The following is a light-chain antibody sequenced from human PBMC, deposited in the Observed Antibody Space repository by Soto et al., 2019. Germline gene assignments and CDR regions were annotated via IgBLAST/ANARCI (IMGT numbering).Light chain of an antibody. Sequence: EIVMTQSPGTLSLSPGERATLSCRASQSVSSSYLAWYQRKPGQAPRLLIYGASSRATGIPDRFSGSGSGSDFTLTISRLETEDFAVYYCQQYGSSPFTFGPGTKWIS. CDR3: QQYGSSPFT. CDR2: GAS. CDR1: QSVSSSY. V-gene: IGKV3-20*01. J-gene: IGKJ3*01.